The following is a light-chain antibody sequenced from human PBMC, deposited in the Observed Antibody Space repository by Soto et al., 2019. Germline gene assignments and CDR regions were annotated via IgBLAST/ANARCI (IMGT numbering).Light chain of an antibody. CDR1: SSDVGAYNY. J-gene: IGLJ1*01. Sequence: QSALTQPASVSGSPGQSIAISCTGTSSDVGAYNYVSWYQQHPGKAPKLMIYDVSHRPSGVSHRFPGSKSGNTASLTISGLQAADDSYSYCGSYTTSSHQVLGTGTKCTAL. CDR2: DVS. CDR3: GSYTTSSHQV. V-gene: IGLV2-14*01.